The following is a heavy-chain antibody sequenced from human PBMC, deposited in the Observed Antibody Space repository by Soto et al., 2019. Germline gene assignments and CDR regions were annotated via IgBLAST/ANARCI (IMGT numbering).Heavy chain of an antibody. J-gene: IGHJ4*02. D-gene: IGHD5-18*01. CDR2: IYQRGSH. CDR1: GDSISSSNW. CDR3: ARDRGYSNGPIDY. V-gene: IGHV4-4*02. Sequence: QVQLQESGPGLVKPSETLSLICAVSGDSISSSNWWTWVRQPPGKGLEWLGEIYQRGSHNYNPSLKSRVXKSXDXSKNQFSLKLSSVTAADTAVYYCARDRGYSNGPIDYWGQGTLVTVSS.